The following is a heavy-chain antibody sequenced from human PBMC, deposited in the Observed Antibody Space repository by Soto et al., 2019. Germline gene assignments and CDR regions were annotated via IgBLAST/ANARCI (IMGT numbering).Heavy chain of an antibody. Sequence: GGSLRLSCVGSGFNFRPYAMSWVRQAPGKGLEWVSGISSSGDRTYYADSVKGRFTISRDNSKNLLNLQMSSLRADDTALYYCAKDKGYGDYSKYYYGMDVWGQGTTVTVSS. CDR1: GFNFRPYA. J-gene: IGHJ6*02. D-gene: IGHD4-17*01. CDR2: ISSSGDRT. V-gene: IGHV3-23*01. CDR3: AKDKGYGDYSKYYYGMDV.